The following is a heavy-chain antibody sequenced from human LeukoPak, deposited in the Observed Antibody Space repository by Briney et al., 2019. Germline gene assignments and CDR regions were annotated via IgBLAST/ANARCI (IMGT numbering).Heavy chain of an antibody. CDR1: GYTFTSYG. Sequence: GASVKVSCKASGYTFTSYGISWVRQAPGQGLEWMGWISAYNGNTNYAQKLQGRVTMTTDTSTSTAYMELRSLRSDDTAVYYCAGDIKGQDDYYYYYMDVWGKGTTVTVSS. J-gene: IGHJ6*03. CDR2: ISAYNGNT. D-gene: IGHD3-10*01. V-gene: IGHV1-18*01. CDR3: AGDIKGQDDYYYYYMDV.